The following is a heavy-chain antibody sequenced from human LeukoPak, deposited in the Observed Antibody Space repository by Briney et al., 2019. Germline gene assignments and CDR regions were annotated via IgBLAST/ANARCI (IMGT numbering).Heavy chain of an antibody. J-gene: IGHJ6*03. D-gene: IGHD4-17*01. V-gene: IGHV3-21*04. CDR2: ISTSSSYT. CDR1: GFTFSSYS. Sequence: GGSLRLSCAASGFTFSSYSMNWVRQAPGKGLEWVSSISTSSSYTYYADSVKGRFTISRDNAKKSLYLQMNSLRAEDTAVYYCARNNDYGDYDPYYYYMDVWGKGTTVTISS. CDR3: ARNNDYGDYDPYYYYMDV.